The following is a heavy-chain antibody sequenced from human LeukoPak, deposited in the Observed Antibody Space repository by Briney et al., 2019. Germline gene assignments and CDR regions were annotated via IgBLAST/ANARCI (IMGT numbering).Heavy chain of an antibody. D-gene: IGHD6-6*01. V-gene: IGHV3-7*01. Sequence: GGSLRLSCAASGFTSSSYWMSWVRQAPGKGLEWVANIKRDGSEKYYVDSVKGRFTISRDNAKNSLYLQMNSPRAEDTAVYYCARSSSGAFDCWGQGTLVTVSS. CDR3: ARSSSGAFDC. CDR2: IKRDGSEK. CDR1: GFTSSSYW. J-gene: IGHJ4*02.